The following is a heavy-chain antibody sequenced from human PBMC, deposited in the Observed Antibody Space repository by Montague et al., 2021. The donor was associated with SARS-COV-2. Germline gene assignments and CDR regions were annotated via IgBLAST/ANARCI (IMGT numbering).Heavy chain of an antibody. CDR1: GDSVSSNSAA. Sequence: CATSGDSVSSNSAAWNWIRQSPSRGLEWLGRTYYRSKWYNEYAVSVNSRITINPDTSKNQFSLQLNSVTPEDTAVYYCARVNSSSWYFDYWGQGILVTVSS. D-gene: IGHD6-13*01. J-gene: IGHJ4*02. V-gene: IGHV6-1*01. CDR2: TYYRSKWYN. CDR3: ARVNSSSWYFDY.